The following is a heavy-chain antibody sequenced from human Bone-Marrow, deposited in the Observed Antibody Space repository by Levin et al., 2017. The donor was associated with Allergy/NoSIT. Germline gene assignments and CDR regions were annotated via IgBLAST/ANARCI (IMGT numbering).Heavy chain of an antibody. CDR1: GFTFTNYA. CDR3: AKDLSGISTIYYMDV. Sequence: TGESLKISCTASGFTFTNYAMSWVRQAPGKGLEWVSGISGRGGSPYYADSVKGRFTTSRDNSKNTLYLQMNSLRAEDTAVYYCAKDLSGISTIYYMDVWGKGTTVTVSS. J-gene: IGHJ6*03. D-gene: IGHD1-1*01. CDR2: ISGRGGSP. V-gene: IGHV3-23*01.